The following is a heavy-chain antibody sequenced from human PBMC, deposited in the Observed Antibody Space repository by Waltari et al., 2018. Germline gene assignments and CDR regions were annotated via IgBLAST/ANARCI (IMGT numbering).Heavy chain of an antibody. Sequence: GGSLRLSCAASGFTFSTYWMHWVRQAPGKGLEWVANIKQDGSEEYYVDSVKGRFTISRDNAKNSLYLRMSSLRADDTAVYYCARNIATLNDYWGQGTLVTVSS. CDR3: ARNIATLNDY. V-gene: IGHV3-7*01. D-gene: IGHD6-13*01. CDR1: GFTFSTYW. CDR2: IKQDGSEE. J-gene: IGHJ4*02.